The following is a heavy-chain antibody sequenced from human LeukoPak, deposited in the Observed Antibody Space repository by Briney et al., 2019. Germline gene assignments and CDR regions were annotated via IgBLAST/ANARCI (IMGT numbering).Heavy chain of an antibody. D-gene: IGHD5-24*01. CDR3: AREMATIGGGFDY. V-gene: IGHV3-30-3*01. Sequence: GGSLRLSCAASGFTFSSYAMNWVRQAPGKGLEWVAFISYDGSNKYYADSVKGRFTISRDNSKNTLYLQMNSLRAEDTAVYYCAREMATIGGGFDYWGQGTLVTVSS. CDR2: ISYDGSNK. CDR1: GFTFSSYA. J-gene: IGHJ4*02.